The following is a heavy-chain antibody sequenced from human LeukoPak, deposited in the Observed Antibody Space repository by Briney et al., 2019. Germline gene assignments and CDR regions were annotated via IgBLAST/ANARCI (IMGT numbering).Heavy chain of an antibody. J-gene: IGHJ5*02. Sequence: SETLSLTRAVSGDSISSGGYSWSWIRQPPGKGLEWIAYIHDSGSTYNNPSLKTRLSIPIDTSKNQFSLKLSSVTAADTAVYYCARPTPYSSRGWFDPWGQGTLVPVSS. CDR1: GDSISSGGYS. CDR3: ARPTPYSSRGWFDP. V-gene: IGHV4-30-4*07. CDR2: IHDSGST. D-gene: IGHD6-13*01.